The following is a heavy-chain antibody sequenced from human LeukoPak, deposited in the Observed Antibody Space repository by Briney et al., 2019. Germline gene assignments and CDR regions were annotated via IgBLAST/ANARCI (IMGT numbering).Heavy chain of an antibody. D-gene: IGHD6-6*01. CDR2: ISYDGSNY. CDR1: GFTFSSHG. Sequence: GGSLRLSCAGSGFTFSSHGMHWVRQAPRKRLEWVAVISYDGSNYYYADSVKGRFTNSRDNSNNTLYLQMNSLKAQDKALYYLAKGYSSSTNYYYWGQGTLVTV. CDR3: AKGYSSSTNYYY. V-gene: IGHV3-30*18. J-gene: IGHJ4*02.